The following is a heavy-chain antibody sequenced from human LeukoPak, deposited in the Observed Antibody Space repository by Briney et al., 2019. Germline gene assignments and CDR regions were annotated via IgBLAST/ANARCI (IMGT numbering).Heavy chain of an antibody. CDR2: INHSGST. CDR1: GGSFSGYY. J-gene: IGHJ4*02. D-gene: IGHD4-17*01. Sequence: PSETLSLTCAVYGGSFSGYYWSWIRQPPGKGLEWIGEINHSGSTNYNPSLKSRVTISVDTSKNQFSLKLSSVTAADTAVYYCARISYGDYDYWGQGTLVTVSS. V-gene: IGHV4-34*01. CDR3: ARISYGDYDY.